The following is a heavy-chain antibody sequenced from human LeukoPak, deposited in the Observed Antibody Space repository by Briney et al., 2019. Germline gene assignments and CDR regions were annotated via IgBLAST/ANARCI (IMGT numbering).Heavy chain of an antibody. Sequence: GGSLRLSCAASGFTFSSYAMSWVRQAPGKGLEWVSAISGSGGSTYYADSVKGRFTISRDNSKNTLYLQMNSLRAEDTAVYYCAKGTFMVPTGPPYYFDYWGQGTLVTVSS. CDR3: AKGTFMVPTGPPYYFDY. J-gene: IGHJ4*02. CDR1: GFTFSSYA. D-gene: IGHD3-10*01. CDR2: ISGSGGST. V-gene: IGHV3-23*01.